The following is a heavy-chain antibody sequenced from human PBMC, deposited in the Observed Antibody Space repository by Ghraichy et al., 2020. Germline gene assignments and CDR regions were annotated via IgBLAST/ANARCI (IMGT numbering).Heavy chain of an antibody. Sequence: SETLSLTCAVSGYSISSGYYWGWIRQPPGKGLEWIGSIYHSGSTYYNPSLKSRVTISVDTSKNQFSLKLSSVTAADTAVYYCARRPDYDFWSGYYYGMDVWGQGTTVIVSS. J-gene: IGHJ6*02. CDR2: IYHSGST. V-gene: IGHV4-38-2*01. D-gene: IGHD3-3*01. CDR3: ARRPDYDFWSGYYYGMDV. CDR1: GYSISSGYY.